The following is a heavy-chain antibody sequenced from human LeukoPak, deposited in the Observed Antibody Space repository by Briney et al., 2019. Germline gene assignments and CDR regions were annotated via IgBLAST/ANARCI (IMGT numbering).Heavy chain of an antibody. CDR3: ARMVEGTVTIAFENWFDP. D-gene: IGHD4-11*01. V-gene: IGHV4-59*01. CDR2: IYNSGST. Sequence: SETLSLTCTVSGDSFSYFYWSWIRQPPGKGLEWIGYIYNSGSTSYNPSLKSRVTISVDTSKNQFSLKLSSVTAADTAVYYCARMVEGTVTIAFENWFDPWGQGTLVTISS. CDR1: GDSFSYFY. J-gene: IGHJ5*02.